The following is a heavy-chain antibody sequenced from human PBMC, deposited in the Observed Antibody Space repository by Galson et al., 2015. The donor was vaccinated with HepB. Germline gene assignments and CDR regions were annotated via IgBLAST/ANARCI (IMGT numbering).Heavy chain of an antibody. D-gene: IGHD3-10*01. CDR3: ARVRQLGQGFHF. J-gene: IGHJ4*02. CDR2: TYYRSKFYN. V-gene: IGHV6-1*01. CDR1: GDSVSNNGVA. Sequence: CAISGDSVSNNGVAWNWIRQSPSRGLEWLGRTYYRSKFYNDYAESVKSRITINPDTSRNQVPLQLNSVTPEDTAVHYCARVRQLGQGFHFWGQGTLVTVSS.